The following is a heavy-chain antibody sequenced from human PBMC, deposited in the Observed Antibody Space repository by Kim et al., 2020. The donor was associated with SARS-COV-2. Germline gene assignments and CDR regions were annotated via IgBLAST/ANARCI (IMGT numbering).Heavy chain of an antibody. D-gene: IGHD3-16*02. CDR1: GDSVNYYY. CDR3: ARDREISRNLFYSDY. J-gene: IGHJ4*02. Sequence: SETLSLTCTVSGDSVNYYYWSWIRQSPGKGLEWIGYIYYSGNTEYNPSLRSRVGISIDTSKNKFSLKLRSVNAADTAVYYCARDREISRNLFYSDYWGQG. V-gene: IGHV4-59*02. CDR2: IYYSGNT.